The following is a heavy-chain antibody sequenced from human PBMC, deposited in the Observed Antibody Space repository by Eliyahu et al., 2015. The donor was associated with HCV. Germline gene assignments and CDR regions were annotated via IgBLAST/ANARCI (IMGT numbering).Heavy chain of an antibody. Sequence: EVQLVESGGGLVKPGGSLRLSCAAXGFSFXDYNMNWVRQTPSKGLEGVSSISGNGDFMFYADSLRGRFTISRDNAKNSLFLQMDSLRAEDTAVYYCARVVRGKLGANYFDYWGQGTLVTVSS. J-gene: IGHJ4*02. CDR3: ARVVRGKLGANYFDY. CDR2: ISGNGDFM. V-gene: IGHV3-21*01. CDR1: GFSFXDYN. D-gene: IGHD1-26*01.